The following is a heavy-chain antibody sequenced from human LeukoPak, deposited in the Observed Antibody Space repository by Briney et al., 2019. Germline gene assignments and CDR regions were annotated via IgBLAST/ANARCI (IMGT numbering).Heavy chain of an antibody. D-gene: IGHD6-6*01. Sequence: ASVKVSCKASGYTFTTYGISWVRQAPGQGLEWMGWIGAYNGNTNYAQKLQGRVTMTTDASTSTAYMELRSLRSDDTAVYYCARDMIAARPNWFDPWGQGTLVTVSS. CDR3: ARDMIAARPNWFDP. V-gene: IGHV1-18*01. CDR1: GYTFTTYG. CDR2: IGAYNGNT. J-gene: IGHJ5*02.